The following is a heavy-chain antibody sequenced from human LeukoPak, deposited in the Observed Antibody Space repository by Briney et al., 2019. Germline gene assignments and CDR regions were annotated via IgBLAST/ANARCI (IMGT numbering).Heavy chain of an antibody. Sequence: GGSLRLSSAASGFTFSSYWMSWVRPAPGKGLEWVAKIKQDGSEKYYVDSVKGRFTISRDNAKNSLYLQMNSLRAEDTAVYYCARGKSGWYFDYWGQGTLVTVSS. J-gene: IGHJ4*02. CDR1: GFTFSSYW. CDR3: ARGKSGWYFDY. V-gene: IGHV3-7*01. D-gene: IGHD6-19*01. CDR2: IKQDGSEK.